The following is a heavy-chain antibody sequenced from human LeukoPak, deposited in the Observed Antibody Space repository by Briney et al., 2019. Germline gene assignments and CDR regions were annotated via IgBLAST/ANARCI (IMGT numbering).Heavy chain of an antibody. CDR3: ARDTYYYSSGYPSWFDP. D-gene: IGHD3-22*01. CDR2: IYSGGST. V-gene: IGHV3-53*01. CDR1: GFTVSSNY. Sequence: PGGSLRLSCAASGFTVSSNYMSWVRQAPGKGLEWVSVIYSGGSTYYADSVKGRFTISRDNSKNTLYLQMNSLRAEDTAVYYCARDTYYYSSGYPSWFDPSGQGTLVTVSS. J-gene: IGHJ5*02.